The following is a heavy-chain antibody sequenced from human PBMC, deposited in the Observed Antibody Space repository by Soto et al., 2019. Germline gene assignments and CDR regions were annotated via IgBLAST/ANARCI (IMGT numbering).Heavy chain of an antibody. D-gene: IGHD3-10*01. CDR1: GYTFTSYG. V-gene: IGHV1-18*01. J-gene: IGHJ4*02. CDR3: ARDKGDGSGSYYGY. Sequence: QVQLVQSGAEVKKPGASVKVSCKASGYTFTSYGISWVRQAPGQGPEWMGWTSAYNGNTNYAQKLQGRVNMTTDTSTSTAYRELRSLSSDETAVYYCARDKGDGSGSYYGYWGQGTLVTVSS. CDR2: TSAYNGNT.